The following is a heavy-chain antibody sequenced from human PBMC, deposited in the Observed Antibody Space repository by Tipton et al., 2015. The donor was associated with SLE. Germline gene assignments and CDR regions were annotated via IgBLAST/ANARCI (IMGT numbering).Heavy chain of an antibody. Sequence: TLSLTCTVSGGSISSHYWSWIRQPPGKGLAWVGYIYYSGSTNYNPSLKSRVTISVDTSKNQFSLKLSSVTAADTAVYYCARWGGYCGGDCYSYWGQGTLVTVSS. CDR1: GGSISSHY. D-gene: IGHD2-21*01. V-gene: IGHV4-59*11. CDR2: IYYSGST. CDR3: ARWGGYCGGDCYSY. J-gene: IGHJ4*02.